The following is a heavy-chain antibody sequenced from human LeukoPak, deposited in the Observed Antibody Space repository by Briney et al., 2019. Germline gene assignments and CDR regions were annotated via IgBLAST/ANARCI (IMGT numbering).Heavy chain of an antibody. CDR3: ARDTPETIVGATY. CDR1: GFTFSSYE. D-gene: IGHD1-26*01. V-gene: IGHV3-48*03. J-gene: IGHJ4*02. CDR2: ISSSGSTI. Sequence: GGSLRLSCAASGFTFSSYEMNWVRQAPGEGLEWVSYISSSGSTIYYADSVKGRFTISRDNAKNSLYLQMNSLRAEDTAVYYCARDTPETIVGATYWGQGTLVTVSS.